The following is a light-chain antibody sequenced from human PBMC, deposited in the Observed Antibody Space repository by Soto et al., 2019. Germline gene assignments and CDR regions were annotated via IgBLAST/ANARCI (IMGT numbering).Light chain of an antibody. CDR2: DAS. CDR1: QSVSSY. J-gene: IGKJ4*01. Sequence: EIVLTQSPATLSLSPGERATLSCRASQSVSSYLAWYQQKPGQAPRLLLYDASNRATGIPARFSGSGSGTDFTLTISSLEPEDCSFYYCQQRSNWPSLTFGGGTKVEI. CDR3: QQRSNWPSLT. V-gene: IGKV3-11*01.